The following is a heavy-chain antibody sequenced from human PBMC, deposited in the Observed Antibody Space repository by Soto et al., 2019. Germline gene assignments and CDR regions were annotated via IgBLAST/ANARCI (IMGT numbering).Heavy chain of an antibody. CDR3: ASSFCIKTCCPPYDGMDV. CDR1: GYTFTSYA. V-gene: IGHV1-3*01. CDR2: INAGNGNT. D-gene: IGHD2-2*01. Sequence: GASVKVSCKASGYTFTSYAMHWVRQAPGQRLEWMGWINAGNGNTKYSQKFQGRVTITRDTSASTAYMELSSLRSEDTAVYYCASSFCIKTCCPPYDGMDVWSQGTTVTVSS. J-gene: IGHJ6*02.